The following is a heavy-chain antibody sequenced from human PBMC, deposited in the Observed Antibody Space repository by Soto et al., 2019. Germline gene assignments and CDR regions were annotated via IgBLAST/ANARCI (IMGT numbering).Heavy chain of an antibody. D-gene: IGHD3-22*01. CDR2: IIPIFGTA. CDR3: ARGWGEDSTDYYYAY. V-gene: IGHV1-69*01. Sequence: QVQLVQSGAEVRKPGSSVKVSCKASGGTFSRHAISWVRQAPGQGLAWMGGIIPIFGTANHAQKFQARVTITADESTSTAYMELSSLRYEDTAIYYCARGWGEDSTDYYYAYWGQGTLVIVAA. CDR1: GGTFSRHA. J-gene: IGHJ4*02.